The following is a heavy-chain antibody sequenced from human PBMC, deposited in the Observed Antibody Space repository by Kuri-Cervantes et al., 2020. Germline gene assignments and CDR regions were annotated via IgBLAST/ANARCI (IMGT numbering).Heavy chain of an antibody. CDR2: IIPIFDTA. CDR1: GGTFSSHA. CDR3: ARGGNVDTAIGAV. J-gene: IGHJ4*02. Sequence: SVKVSCKASGGTFSSHAVNLVRQAPGQGLEWMGGIIPIFDTANYAQKFQGRVTITTDESTSTAYMGLSSLRSDDTAVYYCARGGNVDTAIGAVWGQGTLVTVSS. V-gene: IGHV1-69*05. D-gene: IGHD5-18*01.